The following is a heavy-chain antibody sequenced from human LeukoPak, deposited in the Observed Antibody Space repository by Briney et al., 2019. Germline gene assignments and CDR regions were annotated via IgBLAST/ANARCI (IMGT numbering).Heavy chain of an antibody. CDR2: IHPSGGT. V-gene: IGHV4-34*01. J-gene: IGHJ4*02. Sequence: PSETLSLTCAVYGGSYSDYYWNWIRQPPGKGLEWLGEIHPSGGTNYNPSLKSRITISLDPSMNYFSLKLTSVTAADTAVYYCARGPDSRKQGYWGQGTLVTVSS. D-gene: IGHD2-21*01. CDR1: GGSYSDYY. CDR3: ARGPDSRKQGY.